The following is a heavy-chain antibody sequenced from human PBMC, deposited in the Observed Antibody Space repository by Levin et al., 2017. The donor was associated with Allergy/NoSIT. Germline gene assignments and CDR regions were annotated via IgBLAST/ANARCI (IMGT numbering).Heavy chain of an antibody. CDR2: ISGYNGDT. J-gene: IGHJ4*02. CDR3: ARSYGSLSYQHF. D-gene: IGHD3-10*01. Sequence: ASVKVSCKASGYTFGSYGMTWVRQAPGRGLEWLGWISGYNGDTKYAQKLQDRVTMTTDTSTSTAYMELRSLRSDDTAVYYCARSYGSLSYQHFWGQGTLVTVSS. CDR1: GYTFGSYG. V-gene: IGHV1-18*04.